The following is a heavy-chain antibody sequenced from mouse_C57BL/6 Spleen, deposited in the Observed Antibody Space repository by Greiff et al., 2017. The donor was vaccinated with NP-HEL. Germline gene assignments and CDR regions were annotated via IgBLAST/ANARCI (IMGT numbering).Heavy chain of an antibody. CDR3: ACITTDAPYFDV. V-gene: IGHV14-2*01. J-gene: IGHJ1*03. D-gene: IGHD1-1*01. CDR2: IDPEDGET. Sequence: EVQLVESGAELVKPGASVKLSCTASGFNIKDYYMHWVKQRTEQGLEWIGRIDPEDGETKYAPKFQGKATITADTSSNTAYLQLSSLTSEDTAVYYCACITTDAPYFDVWGTGTTVTVSS. CDR1: GFNIKDYY.